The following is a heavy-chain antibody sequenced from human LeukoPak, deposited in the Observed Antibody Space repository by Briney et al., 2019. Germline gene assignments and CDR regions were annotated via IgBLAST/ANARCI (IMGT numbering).Heavy chain of an antibody. Sequence: SETLSLTCTVSGGSISSYYWSWIRHPPGEGLEWIVYIYYSGSTNYNPSLKSRVTISVDTSKNQFSLKLSSVTAADTAVYYCARALGVYYGSGSYAFDIWGQGTMVTVSS. CDR1: GGSISSYY. J-gene: IGHJ3*02. V-gene: IGHV4-59*01. CDR3: ARALGVYYGSGSYAFDI. D-gene: IGHD3-10*01. CDR2: IYYSGST.